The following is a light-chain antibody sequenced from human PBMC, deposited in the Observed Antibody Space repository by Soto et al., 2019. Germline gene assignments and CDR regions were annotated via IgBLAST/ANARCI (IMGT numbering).Light chain of an antibody. J-gene: IGLJ3*02. V-gene: IGLV2-14*01. CDR2: DVS. Sequence: QSVLTQPASVSGSPGQSITISCTGTSSDVGGYNYVSWYQQHPGKAPKLIIYDVSNRPSGLSNRFSGSKSGNTASLTISGLQAEDEADYYCSSYSSSSTRVFGGGTKLTVL. CDR3: SSYSSSSTRV. CDR1: SSDVGGYNY.